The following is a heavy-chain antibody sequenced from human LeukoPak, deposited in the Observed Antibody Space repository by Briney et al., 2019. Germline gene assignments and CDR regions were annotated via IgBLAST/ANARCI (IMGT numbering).Heavy chain of an antibody. D-gene: IGHD6-19*01. CDR3: AKDVGIAVAGTIFDY. J-gene: IGHJ4*02. V-gene: IGHV3-7*01. CDR1: GFTFSGYW. Sequence: GGSLRLSCAASGFTFSGYWMSWVRQAPGKGLEWVANIKEDGSEKLYVDSVKGRFTISRDNSKNTLYLQMNSLRAEDTAVYYCAKDVGIAVAGTIFDYWGQGTLVTVSS. CDR2: IKEDGSEK.